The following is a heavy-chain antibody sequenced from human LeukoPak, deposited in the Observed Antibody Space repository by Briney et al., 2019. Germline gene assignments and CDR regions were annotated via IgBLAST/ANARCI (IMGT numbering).Heavy chain of an antibody. CDR2: IDADNGDT. Sequence: GGSLRLSCAASGFTFSSYAIHWVRQAPGQRFEWMGWIDADNGDTRYSQRFQGRVTITRDTSANTVHMKLSSLRSEDTAVYYCARGSTSDWPLDHWGQGTLVTISS. D-gene: IGHD6-19*01. CDR3: ARGSTSDWPLDH. CDR1: GFTFSSYA. V-gene: IGHV1-3*01. J-gene: IGHJ4*02.